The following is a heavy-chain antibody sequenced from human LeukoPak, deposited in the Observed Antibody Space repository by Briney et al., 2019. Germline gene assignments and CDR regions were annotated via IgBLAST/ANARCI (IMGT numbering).Heavy chain of an antibody. V-gene: IGHV3-7*01. D-gene: IGHD2-15*01. J-gene: IGHJ4*02. Sequence: GGSLRLSCAASGFTFRNYWMGWVRQAPGKGLEWVANTKPDGSAEYYADSVRGRFTASRDDANNLLYLQMNRLRAEDTAVYYCARDGGLHTNFDYWGQGALLTVSS. CDR2: TKPDGSAE. CDR3: ARDGGLHTNFDY. CDR1: GFTFRNYW.